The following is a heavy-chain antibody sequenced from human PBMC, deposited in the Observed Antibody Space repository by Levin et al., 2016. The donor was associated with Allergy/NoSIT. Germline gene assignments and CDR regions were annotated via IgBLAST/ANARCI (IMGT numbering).Heavy chain of an antibody. V-gene: IGHV3-30-3*01. D-gene: IGHD6-19*01. CDR3: ARGSQWLVRGTFDY. CDR2: ISHDGDNK. J-gene: IGHJ4*02. CDR1: GFSFSSYA. Sequence: GESLKISCAASGFSFSSYAMHWVRQAPGKGLEWVALISHDGDNKYYADSVKGRFTISRENSKKTLYVQTNSLRPEDTAVYYCARGSQWLVRGTFDYWGQGTLVTVSS.